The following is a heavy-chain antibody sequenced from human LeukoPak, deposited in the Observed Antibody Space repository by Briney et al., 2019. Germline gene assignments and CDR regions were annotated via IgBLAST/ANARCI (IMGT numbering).Heavy chain of an antibody. CDR2: IYYSGST. J-gene: IGHJ3*02. V-gene: IGHV4-59*08. CDR3: ARHRGYSGYYDAFDI. Sequence: PSETLSLTCTVSGGSISSYYWSWIRQPPGKGLEWIGYIYYSGSTNYNPSLKSRVTISVDTSKNQFSLKLSSVTAADTAVYYCARHRGYSGYYDAFDIWGQGTMVTVSS. CDR1: GGSISSYY. D-gene: IGHD5-12*01.